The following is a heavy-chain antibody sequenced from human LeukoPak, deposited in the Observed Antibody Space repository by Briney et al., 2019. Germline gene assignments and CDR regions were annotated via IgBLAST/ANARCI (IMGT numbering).Heavy chain of an antibody. Sequence: ASVKVSCKASGYTFTGYYMHWVRQAPGQGLEWMGWISAYNGNTNYAQKFQGRVTMTRDTSISTAYMELSRLRSDDTAVYYCARSRIAYQPLLVDYWGQGTLVTVSS. CDR3: ARSRIAYQPLLVDY. V-gene: IGHV1-2*02. CDR2: ISAYNGNT. J-gene: IGHJ4*02. D-gene: IGHD2-2*01. CDR1: GYTFTGYY.